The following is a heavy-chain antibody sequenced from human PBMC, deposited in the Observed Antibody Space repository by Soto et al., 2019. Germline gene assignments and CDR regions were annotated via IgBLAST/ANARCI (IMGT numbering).Heavy chain of an antibody. V-gene: IGHV3-21*01. J-gene: IGHJ6*02. CDR1: GLTFSTYG. D-gene: IGHD6-13*01. CDR2: ISSGGDNL. Sequence: EVQLVESGGGLVKPGGSLRLSCAASGLTFSTYGMNWVRQAPGKGLEWVSSISSGGDNLDYADAVKGRLTISRDNAKNSLYLQLDSLRVEDTAVYYCATDGAAGAGMGVWGQGTTVTVSS. CDR3: ATDGAAGAGMGV.